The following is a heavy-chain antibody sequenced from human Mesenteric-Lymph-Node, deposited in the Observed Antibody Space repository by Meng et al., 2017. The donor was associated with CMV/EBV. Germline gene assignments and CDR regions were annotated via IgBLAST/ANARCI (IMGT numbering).Heavy chain of an antibody. CDR2: LSWNGART. Sequence: GESLKISCVTSGFSFDAYTMHWVRQAPGKGLEWVSLLSWNGARTFYADSVKGRFTVSRDNSKRSLYLQMDSLRPEDTAFYYCARDLGYDSSGYESWGQGTLVTVSS. J-gene: IGHJ5*02. CDR1: GFSFDAYT. CDR3: ARDLGYDSSGYES. V-gene: IGHV3-43*01. D-gene: IGHD3-22*01.